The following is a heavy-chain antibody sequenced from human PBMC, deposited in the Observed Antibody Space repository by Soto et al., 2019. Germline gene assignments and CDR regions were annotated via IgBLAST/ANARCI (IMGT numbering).Heavy chain of an antibody. CDR1: GFTFSTYN. V-gene: IGHV3-21*01. CDR3: ARGWLRDPWMY. Sequence: EVQLVESGGGLVKPGGSLRLSCAASGFTFSTYNMNWVRQAPGKGLVWVASISSTSVYMYYANSLKGRFTISRANAKSSLDLQVNSLRAEDTAVYYCARGWLRDPWMYWGQGTLVTVSS. J-gene: IGHJ4*02. D-gene: IGHD5-12*01. CDR2: ISSTSVYM.